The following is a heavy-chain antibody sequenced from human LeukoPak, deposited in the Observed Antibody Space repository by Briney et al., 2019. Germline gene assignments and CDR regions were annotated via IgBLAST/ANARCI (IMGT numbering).Heavy chain of an antibody. CDR2: IRYDGSNK. CDR3: AKALYQLLSENLDY. Sequence: PGGSLRLSCAASGFTFSSYGMHWVRQAPGKGLEWVAFIRYDGSNKYYADSVKGRFTISRDNSKNTLYLQMNSLRAEDTAVYYCAKALYQLLSENLDYWGQGTLVTVSS. V-gene: IGHV3-30*02. D-gene: IGHD2-2*01. J-gene: IGHJ4*02. CDR1: GFTFSSYG.